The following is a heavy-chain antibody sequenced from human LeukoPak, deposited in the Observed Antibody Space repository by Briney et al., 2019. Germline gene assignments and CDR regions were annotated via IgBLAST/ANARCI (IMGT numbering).Heavy chain of an antibody. Sequence: KPSETLSLTCPVSGGSISSFDWSWIRQPPGKGQEHIGNIYDSGSTYYNPSLKSRVTISVDTSKNQFSLKLSSVTAADTAVYYCARTYSGRSYYFDCWGQGTLVTVSS. CDR3: ARTYSGRSYYFDC. D-gene: IGHD1-26*01. CDR2: IYDSGST. CDR1: GGSISSFD. V-gene: IGHV4-59*01. J-gene: IGHJ4*02.